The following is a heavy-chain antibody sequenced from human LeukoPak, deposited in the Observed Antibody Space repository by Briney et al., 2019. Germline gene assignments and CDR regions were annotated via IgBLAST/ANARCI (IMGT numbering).Heavy chain of an antibody. Sequence: PSETLSLTCTVPGGSISSSSYYWGWIRQPPGKGLEWIGSIYYSGSTYYNPSLKSRVTISVDTSKNQFSLKLSSVTAADTAVYYCARHVGWVAVAIEPWGQGTLVTVSS. D-gene: IGHD6-19*01. V-gene: IGHV4-39*01. CDR1: GGSISSSSYY. CDR2: IYYSGST. J-gene: IGHJ5*02. CDR3: ARHVGWVAVAIEP.